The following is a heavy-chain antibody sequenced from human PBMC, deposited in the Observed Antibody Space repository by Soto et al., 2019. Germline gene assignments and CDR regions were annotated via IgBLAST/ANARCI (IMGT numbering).Heavy chain of an antibody. V-gene: IGHV3-23*01. CDR3: ARLQAADASTN. J-gene: IGHJ4*02. Sequence: EVQLLESGGGLVQPGGSLRLSRAASGFTFSGYAMNWVRQAPGKGLEWVSGISVGGSTYYTDSVKGRFTISRDNSKNTMYLQMNSLRAEDTATYYCARLQAADASTNWGQGTLVTVSS. D-gene: IGHD6-13*01. CDR1: GFTFSGYA. CDR2: ISVGGST.